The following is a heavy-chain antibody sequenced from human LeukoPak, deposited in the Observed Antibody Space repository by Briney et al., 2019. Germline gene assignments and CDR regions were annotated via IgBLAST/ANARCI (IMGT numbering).Heavy chain of an antibody. D-gene: IGHD6-13*01. CDR1: GYTFTSYD. Sequence: ASVKVSCKASGYTFTSYDISWVRQAPGQGLEWMGWINTNTGNPTYAQGFTGRFVSSLDTSVSTAYLQISSLKAEDTAVYYCARDWASYSSSWWFDYWGQGTLVTVSS. CDR3: ARDWASYSSSWWFDY. J-gene: IGHJ4*02. V-gene: IGHV7-4-1*02. CDR2: INTNTGNP.